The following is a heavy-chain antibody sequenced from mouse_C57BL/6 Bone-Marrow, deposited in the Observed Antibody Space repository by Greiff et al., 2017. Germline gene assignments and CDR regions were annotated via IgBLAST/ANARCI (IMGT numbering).Heavy chain of an antibody. Sequence: EVMLVESGGGLVQPGGSLKLSCAASGFTFSDYYMYWVRQTPEKRLEWVAYISNGGGSTYYPDTVKGRFTISSDNAKNTLYLQMSRLKSEDTAMYYCARGVGDEAWFAYWGQGTLVTVSA. D-gene: IGHD1-1*01. J-gene: IGHJ3*01. CDR1: GFTFSDYY. V-gene: IGHV5-12*01. CDR3: ARGVGDEAWFAY. CDR2: ISNGGGST.